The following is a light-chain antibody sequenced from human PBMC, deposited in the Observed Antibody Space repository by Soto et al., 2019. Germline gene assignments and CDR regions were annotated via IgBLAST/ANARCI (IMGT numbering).Light chain of an antibody. CDR1: QSVSSN. V-gene: IGKV3-15*01. CDR2: AAS. CDR3: QHYNNWPPWT. J-gene: IGKJ1*01. Sequence: EIVMTQSPATLSVSPGERATFSCRASQSVSSNLAWYQQKPGQAPRLLIYAASIRATGIPARFSGSGSGTALTLTISPLQSEDFAIYYCQHYNNWPPWTFGQGTKVDIK.